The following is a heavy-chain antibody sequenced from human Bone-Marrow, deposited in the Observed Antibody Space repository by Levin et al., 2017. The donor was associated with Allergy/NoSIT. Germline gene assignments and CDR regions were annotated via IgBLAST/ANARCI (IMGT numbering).Heavy chain of an antibody. CDR1: GYTFTGYY. D-gene: IGHD2-2*01. Sequence: GASVKVSCKASGYTFTGYYMHWVRQAPGQGLEWMGWINPNSGGTNYAQKFQGRVTMTRDTSISTAYMELSRLRSDDTAVYYCARDSRFVVVPAAIEGYYYYYMDVWGKGTTVTVSS. V-gene: IGHV1-2*02. J-gene: IGHJ6*03. CDR2: INPNSGGT. CDR3: ARDSRFVVVPAAIEGYYYYYMDV.